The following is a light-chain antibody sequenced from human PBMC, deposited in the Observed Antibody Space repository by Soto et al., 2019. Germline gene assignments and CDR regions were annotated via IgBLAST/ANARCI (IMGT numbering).Light chain of an antibody. CDR1: QSISSW. CDR3: QQYDTLPPIT. J-gene: IGKJ3*01. Sequence: DIQMTQSPSTLSASVGDRVTITCRASQSISSWLAWYQQKPGKAPKLLIYKASSLESGVPSRFSGSGSGTEFTLTISSLQPDDFATYYCQQYDTLPPITFGPGTKVHIK. V-gene: IGKV1-5*03. CDR2: KAS.